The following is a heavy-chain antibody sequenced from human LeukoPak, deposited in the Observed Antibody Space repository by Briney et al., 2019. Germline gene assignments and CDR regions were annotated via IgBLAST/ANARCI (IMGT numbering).Heavy chain of an antibody. J-gene: IGHJ4*02. Sequence: SETLSLTCTVSGGSIRRNFWSWLRQPPGKGLEWIGYIFYSGTYNYNPSLKSRLTIAIDTSKNQFSLRLSSVTAADTAVYYCAEEDRDNYSFDFWGQGTLVTVSS. CDR1: GGSIRRNF. CDR3: AEEDRDNYSFDF. CDR2: IFYSGTY. D-gene: IGHD5-24*01. V-gene: IGHV4-59*01.